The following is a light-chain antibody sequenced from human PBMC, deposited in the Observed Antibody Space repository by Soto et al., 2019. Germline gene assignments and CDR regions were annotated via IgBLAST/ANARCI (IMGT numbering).Light chain of an antibody. CDR1: SSDVGGYDY. J-gene: IGLJ1*01. Sequence: QSALTQPASVSGSPGQSITISCTGTSSDVGGYDYVSWYQIHPGKAPKLMVFDVSYRPSGVSYRFSGSKSGNTASLTISGLQAEDEADYFCSSSSISTAYLFGARTKVTVL. CDR2: DVS. V-gene: IGLV2-14*03. CDR3: SSSSISTAYL.